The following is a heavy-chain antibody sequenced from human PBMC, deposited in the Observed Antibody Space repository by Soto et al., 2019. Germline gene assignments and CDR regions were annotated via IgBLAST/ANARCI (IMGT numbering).Heavy chain of an antibody. CDR1: GFTFSSYA. Sequence: EVQLLESGGGLVQPGGSLRLSCAASGFTFSSYAMSWVRQAPGKGLEWVSAITNNGAGTYYADSVKGRFTISRDNSKSTLYRQMNSRRAEDTAVYFCAYWPSGSNYEFRGQGTLVSVSS. J-gene: IGHJ4*02. V-gene: IGHV3-23*01. CDR3: AYWPSGSNYEF. D-gene: IGHD3-10*01. CDR2: ITNNGAGT.